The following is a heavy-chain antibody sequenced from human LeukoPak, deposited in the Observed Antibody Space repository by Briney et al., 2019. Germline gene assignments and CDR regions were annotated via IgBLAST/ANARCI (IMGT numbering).Heavy chain of an antibody. CDR2: INHSGGT. Sequence: SQTLSLTCTVSGGSISSGDYHWSWIRQPPGKGLEWIGEINHSGGTNYNPSLKSRVTISVDTSKNQFSLKLSSVTAADTAVYYCATTLITVAGLFFDYWGQGTLVTVSS. D-gene: IGHD6-19*01. CDR1: GGSISSGDYH. J-gene: IGHJ4*02. CDR3: ATTLITVAGLFFDY. V-gene: IGHV4-30-4*08.